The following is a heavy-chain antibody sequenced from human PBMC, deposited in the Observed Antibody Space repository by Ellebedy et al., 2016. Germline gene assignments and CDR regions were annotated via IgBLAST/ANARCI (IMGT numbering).Heavy chain of an antibody. Sequence: LSLTCAAFGFTFSNAWMNWVRQAPGKGLEWVGRIKSKTDGGAADYAAPVKGRFTISRDDSKNTLYLQMNSLKTEDTAVYFCTTVYRYNYDSVWGQGTLVTVSS. V-gene: IGHV3-15*01. D-gene: IGHD5-18*01. CDR3: TTVYRYNYDSV. CDR1: GFTFSNAW. CDR2: IKSKTDGGAA. J-gene: IGHJ4*02.